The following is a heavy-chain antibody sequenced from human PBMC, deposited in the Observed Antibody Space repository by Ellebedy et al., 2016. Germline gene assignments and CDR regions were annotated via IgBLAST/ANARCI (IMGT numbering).Heavy chain of an antibody. CDR2: INHSGST. V-gene: IGHV4-34*01. D-gene: IGHD2-8*02. Sequence: SETLSLTCTVSGGSISGSYWGWIRQPPGKGLEWIGEINHSGSTNYNPSLKSRVTISVDTSKNQFSLRLSSVTAADTALYYCASGLGVRKMNAFDIWGQGTMVTVSS. CDR1: GGSISGSY. J-gene: IGHJ3*02. CDR3: ASGLGVRKMNAFDI.